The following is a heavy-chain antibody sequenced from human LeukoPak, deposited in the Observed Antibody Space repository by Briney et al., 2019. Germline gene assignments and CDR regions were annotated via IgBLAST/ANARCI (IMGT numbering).Heavy chain of an antibody. Sequence: SVKVSCKASGYTFTSYDINWVRQAPGQGLEWMGGIIPNIGTTNYAQKFQGRVTITADESTTTVYMELSSLRSEDTAVYYCARDWGLIGSTDWGGHEDWFDPWGQGTLVTVSS. CDR1: GYTFTSYD. CDR2: IIPNIGTT. D-gene: IGHD1-7*01. J-gene: IGHJ5*02. CDR3: ARDWGLIGSTDWGGHEDWFDP. V-gene: IGHV1-69*13.